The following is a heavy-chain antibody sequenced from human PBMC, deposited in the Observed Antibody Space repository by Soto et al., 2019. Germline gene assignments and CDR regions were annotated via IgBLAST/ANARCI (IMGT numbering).Heavy chain of an antibody. D-gene: IGHD3-10*01. V-gene: IGHV3-23*01. J-gene: IGHJ4*02. CDR1: GFTFSDYV. CDR2: ISGSGGGT. Sequence: PGGSLRLSCAASGFTFSDYVMNWVRQAPGKGLEWVSTISGSGGGTYYADSVKGRFTISRDNSKKTLYLQMNSMRAEDTAIYYTYGSAYWGQGTLVTVSA. CDR3: YGSAY.